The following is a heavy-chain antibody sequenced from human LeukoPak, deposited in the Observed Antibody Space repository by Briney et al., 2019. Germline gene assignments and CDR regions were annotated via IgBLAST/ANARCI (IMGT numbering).Heavy chain of an antibody. CDR2: IKEDGNEK. D-gene: IGHD4/OR15-4a*01. J-gene: IGHJ4*02. Sequence: GGSLRLSCAASGFTLSSYWMSWVRQAPGTGLEWVANIKEDGNEKYYVDSVKGRFTISRDNAKNSLYLQMNSLRAEDTAVYYCARGLTMGHFGGQGTLVTVSS. CDR1: GFTLSSYW. CDR3: ARGLTMGHF. V-gene: IGHV3-7*02.